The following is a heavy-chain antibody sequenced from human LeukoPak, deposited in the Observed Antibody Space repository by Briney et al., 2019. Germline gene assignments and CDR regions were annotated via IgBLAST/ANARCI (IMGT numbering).Heavy chain of an antibody. J-gene: IGHJ4*02. CDR3: GKSAIAPTNKVVVPAAIFY. D-gene: IGHD2-2*01. CDR2: ISSSSSTI. Sequence: GGSLRLSCAASGFTFSSYSMNWVRQAPGKGLEWVSYISSSSSTIYYAGSVKGRFTISRDNAKNSLFLQMNSLRAEDTAVYYCGKSAIAPTNKVVVPAAIFYWGQGTLVTVSS. CDR1: GFTFSSYS. V-gene: IGHV3-48*01.